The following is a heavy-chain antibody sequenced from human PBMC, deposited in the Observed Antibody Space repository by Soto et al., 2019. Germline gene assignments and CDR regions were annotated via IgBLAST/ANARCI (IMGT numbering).Heavy chain of an antibody. CDR2: INSDGSNT. Sequence: EVQLVESGGGLVQPGGSLRLSCAASGFTFSSSWMHWVRQAPGKGLLWVSHINSDGSNTDYAGSVKGRFIISRDNAKNTLYLPMNSLTAEDTAVYYCARPYFGSGVRRSLASWGQGTLVTVSS. V-gene: IGHV3-74*01. CDR3: ARPYFGSGVRRSLAS. CDR1: GFTFSSSW. D-gene: IGHD3-10*01. J-gene: IGHJ4*02.